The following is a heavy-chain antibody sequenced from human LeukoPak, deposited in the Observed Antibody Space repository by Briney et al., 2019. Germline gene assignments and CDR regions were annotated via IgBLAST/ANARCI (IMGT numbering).Heavy chain of an antibody. Sequence: SETLSLTCAVYGGSFSGYYWSWIRQPPGKGLEWIGEINHSGSTNYNPSLKSRVTISVDTSKNQFSLKLSSVTAADTAVYYCARRKSGSYYYYYMDVWGKGTTVTISS. D-gene: IGHD1-26*01. CDR3: ARRKSGSYYYYYMDV. V-gene: IGHV4-34*01. J-gene: IGHJ6*03. CDR2: INHSGST. CDR1: GGSFSGYY.